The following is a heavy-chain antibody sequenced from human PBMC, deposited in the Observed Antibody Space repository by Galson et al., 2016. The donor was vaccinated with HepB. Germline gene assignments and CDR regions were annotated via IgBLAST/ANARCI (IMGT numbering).Heavy chain of an antibody. V-gene: IGHV3-30*04. J-gene: IGHJ6*02. CDR3: ARSGGAPRAYYYYGLDV. D-gene: IGHD1-1*01. Sequence: LSCAASGFTFSRYAMNWVRQAPGKGLEWMAVILYDGSNKYYADSVKGRFTISRDNSKNTLYLQVNSLRTEDTAVYYCARSGGAPRAYYYYGLDVWGQGTTVTVSS. CDR1: GFTFSRYA. CDR2: ILYDGSNK.